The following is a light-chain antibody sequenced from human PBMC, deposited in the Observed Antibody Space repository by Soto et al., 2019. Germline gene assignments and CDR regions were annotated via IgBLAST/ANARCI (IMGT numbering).Light chain of an antibody. V-gene: IGKV3-15*01. CDR2: GAS. CDR3: QQYNTWPYS. CDR1: QSVRTN. J-gene: IGKJ2*03. Sequence: EILMTRSAATLSVSPGERVTLSCRASQSVRTNVAWYQQKPGQAPTLLIYGASTRATSIPARFSGSGSGTEFTLTINSLQSEDFAVYYCQQYNTWPYSFGQGTEVEI.